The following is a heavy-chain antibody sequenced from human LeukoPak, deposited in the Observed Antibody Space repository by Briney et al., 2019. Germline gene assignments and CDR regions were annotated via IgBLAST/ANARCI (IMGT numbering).Heavy chain of an antibody. CDR2: IYHSGST. CDR1: GGSISSGGYY. CDR3: ARGLARVRYYYYMDV. Sequence: SGTLSLTCTVSGGSISSGGYYWTWIRQPPGKGLEWIGFIYHSGSTYYNPSLKSRVTISVDRSKNQFSLKLSSVTAADTAVYYCARGLARVRYYYYMDVWGKGTTVTVSS. V-gene: IGHV4-30-2*01. J-gene: IGHJ6*03.